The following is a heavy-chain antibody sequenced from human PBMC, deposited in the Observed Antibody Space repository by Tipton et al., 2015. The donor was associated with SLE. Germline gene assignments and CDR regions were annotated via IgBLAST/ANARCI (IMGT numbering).Heavy chain of an antibody. J-gene: IGHJ4*02. Sequence: TLSLTCAVYGGSFSGYYWSWIRQPPGKGLEWIGEINHSGSTNYNPSLKSRVTISVDTSKNQFSLKLSSVTAADTAVHYCATDGGAGGNADNWGQGTLVTVSS. V-gene: IGHV4-34*01. CDR3: ATDGGAGGNADN. CDR2: INHSGST. CDR1: GGSFSGYY. D-gene: IGHD4-23*01.